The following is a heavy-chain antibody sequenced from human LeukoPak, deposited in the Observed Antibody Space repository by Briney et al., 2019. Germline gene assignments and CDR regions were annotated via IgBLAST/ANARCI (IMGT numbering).Heavy chain of an antibody. CDR2: ISSSGSTI. D-gene: IGHD6-19*01. CDR3: ASGVAVAGYYFDY. J-gene: IGHJ4*02. Sequence: GGSLRPSCAASGFTFSDYYTSWIRHAPGTGLEWVSYISSSGSTIYYADSVKGRFTISRDNAKNSLYLQMNSLRAEDTAVYYCASGVAVAGYYFDYWGQGTLVTVSS. CDR1: GFTFSDYY. V-gene: IGHV3-11*01.